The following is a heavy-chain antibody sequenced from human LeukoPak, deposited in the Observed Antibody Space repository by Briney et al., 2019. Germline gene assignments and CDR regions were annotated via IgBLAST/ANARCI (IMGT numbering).Heavy chain of an antibody. D-gene: IGHD3-16*01. CDR1: GYTFTSYG. CDR2: ISAYNGNT. Sequence: ASVKVSCKASGYTFTSYGISWVRQAPGQGLEWMGWISAYNGNTNYAQKLQGRVTMTTDTSTSTAYMELRSLRSDDTAVYYCARRVPSQVITDYFDYWGQGALVTASS. CDR3: ARRVPSQVITDYFDY. J-gene: IGHJ4*02. V-gene: IGHV1-18*01.